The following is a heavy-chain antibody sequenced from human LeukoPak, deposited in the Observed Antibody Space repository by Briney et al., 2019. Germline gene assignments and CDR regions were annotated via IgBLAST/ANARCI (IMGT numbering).Heavy chain of an antibody. Sequence: GGSLRLSCAASGFTVSSNYMSWVRQAPGKGLEWVSAISGSGGSTYYADSVKGRFTISRDNSKNTLYLQMNSLRAEDTAVYYCAKIGTMVRGVIDYWGQGTLVTVSS. CDR1: GFTVSSNY. CDR3: AKIGTMVRGVIDY. V-gene: IGHV3-23*01. J-gene: IGHJ4*02. D-gene: IGHD3-10*01. CDR2: ISGSGGST.